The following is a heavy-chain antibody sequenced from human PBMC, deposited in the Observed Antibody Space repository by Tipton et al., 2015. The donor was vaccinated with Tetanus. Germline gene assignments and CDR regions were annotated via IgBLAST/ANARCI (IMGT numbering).Heavy chain of an antibody. CDR3: AMYRSGWYNYFDY. CDR2: MKPSIGNT. Sequence: QLVQSGPEVKKPGASVKVSCKASGYTSTSYDIHWVRQATGQGLEWMGWMKPSIGNTGYAQKFQGRVTMTRNTSISTAYMELSSLRSEDTAVYYCAMYRSGWYNYFDYWGQGTLVTVSS. D-gene: IGHD6-19*01. CDR1: GYTSTSYD. V-gene: IGHV1-8*01. J-gene: IGHJ4*02.